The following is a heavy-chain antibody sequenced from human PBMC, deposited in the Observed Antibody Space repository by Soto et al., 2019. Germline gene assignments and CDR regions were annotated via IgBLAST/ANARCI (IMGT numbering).Heavy chain of an antibody. V-gene: IGHV1-69*08. J-gene: IGHJ6*03. Sequence: QVQLVQSGAEVKKPGSSVKVSCKASGDTFSSYTISWVRQAPGQGLEWMGRIIPILGIANYAQKFQGRVTITADKSTSTAYMELSSLRSEDTAVYYYAREGIAAPSFYYMDVWGKGTTVTVSS. CDR2: IIPILGIA. CDR1: GDTFSSYT. CDR3: AREGIAAPSFYYMDV. D-gene: IGHD6-13*01.